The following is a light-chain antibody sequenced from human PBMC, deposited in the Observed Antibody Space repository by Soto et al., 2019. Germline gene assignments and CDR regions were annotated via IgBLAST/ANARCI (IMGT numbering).Light chain of an antibody. CDR1: QSVSSN. CDR2: GVS. V-gene: IGKV3-15*01. CDR3: QQYSAWPLT. J-gene: IGKJ4*01. Sequence: EVVMTQSPATLSVSPGERATLSCRASQSVSSNFLAWYQQKPGQAPRLLIYGVSIRATGIPARFSGSWSGTEFTLTISSLQYEDFAVYYCQQYSAWPLTFGGGTKVEI.